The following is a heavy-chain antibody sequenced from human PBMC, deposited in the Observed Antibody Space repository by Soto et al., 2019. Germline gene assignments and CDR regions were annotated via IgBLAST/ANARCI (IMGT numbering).Heavy chain of an antibody. CDR3: ARESAGTGYYGMDV. D-gene: IGHD6-13*01. J-gene: IGHJ6*02. Sequence: QVQLVQSGAEVKKPGSSVKVSCKASGGTFSSYAISWVRQAPGQGLEWMGGIIPLFGTANYAQKFQGRVTSRADEPASPAYRELSRLRSEDTAVYYCARESAGTGYYGMDVWGQGTTVTVSS. CDR2: IIPLFGTA. CDR1: GGTFSSYA. V-gene: IGHV1-69*01.